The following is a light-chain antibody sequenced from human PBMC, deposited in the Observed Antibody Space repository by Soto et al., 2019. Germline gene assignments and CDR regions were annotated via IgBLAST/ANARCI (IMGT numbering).Light chain of an antibody. Sequence: EIVLTQSPATLSVSPGDRATLSCRASQSINSNLAWYQQQPGQAPRLLIYGASSRATGIPDRFSGSGSGTDFTLTISRLEPEDFAVYYCQQYGSSGTFGQGTKVDIK. CDR1: QSINSN. CDR3: QQYGSSGT. J-gene: IGKJ1*01. CDR2: GAS. V-gene: IGKV3-20*01.